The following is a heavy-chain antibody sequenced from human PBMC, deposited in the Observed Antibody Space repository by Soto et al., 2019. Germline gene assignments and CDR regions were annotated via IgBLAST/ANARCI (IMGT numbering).Heavy chain of an antibody. Sequence: ASVKVSCKASGYTFTSYDINWVRQATGQGLEWMGWMNPNSGNTGYAQKFQGRVTMTRNTSISTAYMELSSLRSEDTAVYYCASADYDILTGYYWYYGMDVWGQGTTVTVSS. CDR3: ASADYDILTGYYWYYGMDV. CDR1: GYTFTSYD. V-gene: IGHV1-8*01. CDR2: MNPNSGNT. J-gene: IGHJ6*02. D-gene: IGHD3-9*01.